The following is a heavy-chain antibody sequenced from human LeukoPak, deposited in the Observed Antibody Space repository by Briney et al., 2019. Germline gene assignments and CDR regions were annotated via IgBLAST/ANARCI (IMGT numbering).Heavy chain of an antibody. Sequence: ASVKVSCKASGYTFTSYDINWVRQATGQGLEWMGWMNPNSGNTGYAQKSQGRVTITRNTSISTAYMELSSLRSEDTAVYYCARVCTSCRDAFDIWGQGTMVTVSS. CDR3: ARVCTSCRDAFDI. V-gene: IGHV1-8*03. CDR2: MNPNSGNT. J-gene: IGHJ3*02. D-gene: IGHD2-2*01. CDR1: GYTFTSYD.